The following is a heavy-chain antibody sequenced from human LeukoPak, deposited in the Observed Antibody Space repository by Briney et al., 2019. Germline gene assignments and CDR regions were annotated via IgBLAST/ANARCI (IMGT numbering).Heavy chain of an antibody. CDR2: IYTSGST. J-gene: IGHJ5*02. CDR1: GDSISSGSYY. D-gene: IGHD3-10*01. V-gene: IGHV4-61*02. CDR3: ARESSITMVRGVMGWLDP. Sequence: SQTLSLTCTVSGDSISSGSYYWSWIRQPAGKGLEWIGRIYTSGSTNYNPSLKSRVTISVDTSKNQFSLKLSSVTAADTAVYYCARESSITMVRGVMGWLDPWGQGTLVTVSS.